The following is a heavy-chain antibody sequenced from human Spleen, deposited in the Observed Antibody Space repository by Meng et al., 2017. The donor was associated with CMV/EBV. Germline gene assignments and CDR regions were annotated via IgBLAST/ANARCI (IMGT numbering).Heavy chain of an antibody. CDR1: KITFSSYA. J-gene: IGHJ6*02. Sequence: GGSLRLSCAASKITFSSYAMNWVRQGPGKGLMWVSYIWGDGSTTGYADSVKGRFTISRDNPKNTVYLEMNSLRVEDTGVYYCARDRHYAMDVWGRGTTVTVSS. CDR3: ARDRHYAMDV. CDR2: IWGDGSTT. V-gene: IGHV3-74*01.